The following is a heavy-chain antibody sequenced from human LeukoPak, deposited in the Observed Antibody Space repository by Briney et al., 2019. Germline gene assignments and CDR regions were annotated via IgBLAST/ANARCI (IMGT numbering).Heavy chain of an antibody. CDR2: IKSKTDGGTT. J-gene: IGHJ4*02. Sequence: PGGSLRLSCAVSGVTFSNAWMSWVRQAPGKGLEWVGRIKSKTDGGTTDYAAPVKGRFTISRDDSKNTLYLQMNSLKTEDTAVYYCYVDTAFAVDYWGQGTLVTVSS. D-gene: IGHD5-18*01. CDR1: GVTFSNAW. CDR3: YVDTAFAVDY. V-gene: IGHV3-15*01.